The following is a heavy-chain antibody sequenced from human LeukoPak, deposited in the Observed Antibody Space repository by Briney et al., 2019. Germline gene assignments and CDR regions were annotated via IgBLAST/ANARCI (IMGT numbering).Heavy chain of an antibody. J-gene: IGHJ4*02. CDR3: VKQLGYCSDGSCYFPY. CDR2: ISNNGGYT. CDR1: GFTFSSSA. D-gene: IGHD2-15*01. V-gene: IGHV3-23*01. Sequence: GGSLRLSCAASGFTFSSSAMSWVRQAPGKGLEWVSAISNNGGYTYYADSVQGRFTISRDNSKSTLCLQMNSLRAEDKAVYYCVKQLGYCSDGSCYFPYWGQGTLVTVSS.